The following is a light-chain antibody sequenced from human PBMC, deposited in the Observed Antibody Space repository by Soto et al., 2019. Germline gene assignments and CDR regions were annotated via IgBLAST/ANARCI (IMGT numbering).Light chain of an antibody. CDR2: LNSDGSH. Sequence: QLVLTQSPSASASLGASVKLTCTLSSGHSSYVIAWHQQQPEKGPRYLMKLNSDGSHSKGDGIPDRFSGSSSGAERSLTISSLKSEDEGDYYCQTWGASIVVFGGGTKLTVL. J-gene: IGLJ2*01. CDR3: QTWGASIVV. CDR1: SGHSSYV. V-gene: IGLV4-69*01.